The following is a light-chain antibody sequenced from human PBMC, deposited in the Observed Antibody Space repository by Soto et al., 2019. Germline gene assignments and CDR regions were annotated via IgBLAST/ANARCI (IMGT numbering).Light chain of an antibody. CDR3: QQSYSTPQT. CDR2: SAS. V-gene: IGKV1-39*01. Sequence: VQMTQSPSSLSASVGDRVTITCRASQSISSNLNWYQQTPGKAPKILIYSASNLQSGVPSRFSGSGSGTDFTLTISSLQPDDFATYYCQQSYSTPQTFGPGTRLEIK. CDR1: QSISSN. J-gene: IGKJ2*01.